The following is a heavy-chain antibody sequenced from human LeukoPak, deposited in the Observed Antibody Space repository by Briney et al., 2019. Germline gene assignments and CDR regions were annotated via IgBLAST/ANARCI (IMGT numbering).Heavy chain of an antibody. J-gene: IGHJ4*02. D-gene: IGHD3-10*01. Sequence: ASVKVSCKASGYTFTSYGISWVRHAPGQGLEWMGWISAYNGNTNYAQKLQGRVTMTTDTSTSTAYMELRSLRSDDTAVYYCARVTMVRGVITPWHFDYWGQGTLVTVSS. V-gene: IGHV1-18*01. CDR1: GYTFTSYG. CDR2: ISAYNGNT. CDR3: ARVTMVRGVITPWHFDY.